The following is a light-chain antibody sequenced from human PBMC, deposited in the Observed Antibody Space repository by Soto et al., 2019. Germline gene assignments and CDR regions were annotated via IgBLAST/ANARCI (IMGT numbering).Light chain of an antibody. V-gene: IGKV3-15*01. J-gene: IGKJ1*01. CDR1: QSVSSN. CDR2: GAS. CDR3: QQYNNWPKT. Sequence: EIVMTQSPSTLSVSPWERSTLPCMASQSVSSNLAWYQQKPGQAPRLLIYGASTRATGIPARFSGSGSGTEFTLTISSLQSEDFAVYYCQQYNNWPKTFGQGTKVDIK.